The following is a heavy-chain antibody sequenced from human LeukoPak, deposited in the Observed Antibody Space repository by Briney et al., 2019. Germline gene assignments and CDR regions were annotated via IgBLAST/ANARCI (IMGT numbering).Heavy chain of an antibody. V-gene: IGHV3-9*01. CDR1: GFTFDDYA. Sequence: GRSLRLSCAASGFTFDDYAMHWVRQAPGKGLEWVSGINWNSGSIGYADSVKGRFTISRDNAKNSLYLQMNGLRPEDTALYYCAKDVGVAVTGVLDFWGQGTLSPSPQ. J-gene: IGHJ4*02. CDR2: INWNSGSI. CDR3: AKDVGVAVTGVLDF. D-gene: IGHD6-19*01.